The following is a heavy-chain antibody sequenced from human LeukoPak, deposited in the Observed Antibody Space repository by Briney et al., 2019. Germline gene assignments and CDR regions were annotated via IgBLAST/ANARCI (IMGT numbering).Heavy chain of an antibody. CDR3: SRSLNY. J-gene: IGHJ4*02. Sequence: GGSLRLSCAAAGFTFSSYAMSWVRQAPGKGLEWVANIKEDGSETHHVDSAKGRFTISRDNARSSLYLQMDSLRVEDTAIYYCSRSLNYWGQGTLVTVSS. V-gene: IGHV3-7*01. CDR2: IKEDGSET. CDR1: GFTFSSYA.